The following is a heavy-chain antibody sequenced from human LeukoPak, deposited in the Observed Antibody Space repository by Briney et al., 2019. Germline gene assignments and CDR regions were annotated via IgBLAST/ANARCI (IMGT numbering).Heavy chain of an antibody. CDR2: VNRDGSET. D-gene: IGHD2-21*02. Sequence: GGSLRLSCAASGFALSSHWMTWVRQVPGRGPEWVANVNRDGSETYYLDSVRGRFTISRDNTKNSLYLQMNGLRAEDTAMYYCARGDFNDLRYGCWGQGSLVTVSS. J-gene: IGHJ4*02. CDR1: GFALSSHW. V-gene: IGHV3-7*03. CDR3: ARGDFNDLRYGC.